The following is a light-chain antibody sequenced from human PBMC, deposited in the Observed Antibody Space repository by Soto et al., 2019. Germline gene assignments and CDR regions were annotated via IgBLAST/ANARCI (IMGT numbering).Light chain of an antibody. V-gene: IGKV3-15*01. CDR3: QQYNNWPWT. Sequence: EIVMTQSPATLSVSPGDRATLSCRASQSVSSNLAWYKQKPGQAPRLLIYGASTRATGIPARFSGSGSGTEFTLTISSLQSEDSAVYYCQQYNNWPWTFGQGTKVEIK. J-gene: IGKJ1*01. CDR2: GAS. CDR1: QSVSSN.